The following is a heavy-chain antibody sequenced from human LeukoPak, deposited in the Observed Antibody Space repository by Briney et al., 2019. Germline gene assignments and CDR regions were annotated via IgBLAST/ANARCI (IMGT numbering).Heavy chain of an antibody. J-gene: IGHJ5*02. CDR2: ISSSSSTI. CDR1: GFTFSSYS. Sequence: GGSLRLSCAASGFTFSSYSMNWVRQAPGKGLEWVSYISSSSSTIYYADSVKGRFTISRDNAKNSLYLQMNSLRAEDTAVYYCAREVTMIGFDPWGQGTLVTVSS. V-gene: IGHV3-48*01. D-gene: IGHD3-22*01. CDR3: AREVTMIGFDP.